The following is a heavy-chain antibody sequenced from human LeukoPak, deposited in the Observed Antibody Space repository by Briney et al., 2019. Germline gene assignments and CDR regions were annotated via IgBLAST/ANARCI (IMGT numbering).Heavy chain of an antibody. Sequence: GGSLRLSCAASRFTFSSYAMSCVPPAPGKGRECVSAISGGGGSTYYADSVKGRFTISRDNSKHTLYLQMNSLRAEDTAVYYCAKDAHYYDSSGYLDYWGQGTLVTVSS. D-gene: IGHD3-22*01. J-gene: IGHJ4*02. CDR3: AKDAHYYDSSGYLDY. V-gene: IGHV3-23*01. CDR2: ISGGGGST. CDR1: RFTFSSYA.